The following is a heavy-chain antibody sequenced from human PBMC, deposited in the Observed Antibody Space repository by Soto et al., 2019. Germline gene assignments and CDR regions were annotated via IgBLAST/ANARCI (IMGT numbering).Heavy chain of an antibody. CDR1: GGSISSGGYS. J-gene: IGHJ6*02. CDR2: IYHSGST. CDR3: AKDKWGYSSSSSYGMDV. D-gene: IGHD6-6*01. Sequence: SETLSLTCAVPGGSISSGGYSWSWIRQPPGKGLEWIGYIYHSGSTNYNPFLKSRFTISRDNSKNTLYLQMNSLRAEDTAVYYCAKDKWGYSSSSSYGMDVWGQGTTVTVSS. V-gene: IGHV4-30-2*02.